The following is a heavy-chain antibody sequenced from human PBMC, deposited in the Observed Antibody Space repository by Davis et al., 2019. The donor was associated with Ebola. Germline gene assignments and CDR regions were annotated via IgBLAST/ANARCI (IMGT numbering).Heavy chain of an antibody. Sequence: GGSLRLSCAASGFTFSSYAMSWVRQAPGKGLEWVSSITATGGSTYYADSVKGRFTVSRDNSKNTFYLQMNSLRAEDTAVYYCARETPMVRGILGWGQGTLVTVSS. CDR2: ITATGGST. J-gene: IGHJ4*02. CDR1: GFTFSSYA. CDR3: ARETPMVRGILG. V-gene: IGHV3-23*01. D-gene: IGHD3-10*01.